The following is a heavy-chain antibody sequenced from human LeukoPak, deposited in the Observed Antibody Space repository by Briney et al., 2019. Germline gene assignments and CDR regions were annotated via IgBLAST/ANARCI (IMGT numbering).Heavy chain of an antibody. V-gene: IGHV3-30*18. D-gene: IGHD5-24*01. CDR1: GFTFSSYG. CDR2: TSYDGSNK. Sequence: GRSLRLSCAASGFTFSSYGMHWVRQAPGKGLEWVAVTSYDGSNKYYADSVKGRFTISRDNSKNTLYLQMNSLRAEDTAVYYCAKEEMATRSFDYWGQGTLVTVSS. CDR3: AKEEMATRSFDY. J-gene: IGHJ4*02.